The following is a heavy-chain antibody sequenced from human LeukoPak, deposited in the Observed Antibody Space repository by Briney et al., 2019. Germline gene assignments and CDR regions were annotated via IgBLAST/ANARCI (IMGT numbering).Heavy chain of an antibody. D-gene: IGHD6-13*01. CDR1: GFTFSSYA. J-gene: IGHJ4*02. CDR3: AKVETAAAATPRGFDY. CDR2: IGGSGGST. V-gene: IGHV3-23*01. Sequence: GGSLRLSCAASGFTFSSYAMSWVRQAPGKGLEWVSSIGGSGGSTYYADSVKGRFTISRDNSKNTLYLQMNSLRAEDTAVYYCAKVETAAAATPRGFDYWGQGTLVTVSS.